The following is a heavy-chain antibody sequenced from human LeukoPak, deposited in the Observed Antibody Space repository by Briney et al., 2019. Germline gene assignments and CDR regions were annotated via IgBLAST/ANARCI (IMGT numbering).Heavy chain of an antibody. Sequence: SETLSLTCTVSGASISSSNYYWGWIRQPPGKGLEWIGSVYYSGRTHYNPSLKSRVIISIDTSNNQFSLKLSSVTAADTAVYYCARASYDFWSGYTTNWFDPWGQGTLVTVSS. V-gene: IGHV4-39*01. CDR3: ARASYDFWSGYTTNWFDP. J-gene: IGHJ5*02. D-gene: IGHD3-3*01. CDR2: VYYSGRT. CDR1: GASISSSNYY.